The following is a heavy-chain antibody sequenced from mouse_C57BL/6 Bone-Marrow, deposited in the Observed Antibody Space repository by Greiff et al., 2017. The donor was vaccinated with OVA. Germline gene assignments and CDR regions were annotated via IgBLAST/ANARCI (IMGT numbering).Heavy chain of an antibody. Sequence: EVQGVESGGDLVKPGGSLKLSCAASGFTFSSYGMSWVRQTPDKRLEWVATISSGGSYTYYPDSVKGRFTISRDNAKNTLYLQMSSLKSEDTAMYYCARDYGYYAMDYWGQGTSVTVSS. D-gene: IGHD1-2*01. CDR2: ISSGGSYT. CDR1: GFTFSSYG. CDR3: ARDYGYYAMDY. J-gene: IGHJ4*01. V-gene: IGHV5-6*01.